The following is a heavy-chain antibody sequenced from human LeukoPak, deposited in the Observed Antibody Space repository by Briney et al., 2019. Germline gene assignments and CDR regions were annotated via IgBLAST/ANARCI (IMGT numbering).Heavy chain of an antibody. D-gene: IGHD3-16*02. CDR2: INHSGST. CDR3: ARVRIYDYVWGSYRRMYYFDY. J-gene: IGHJ4*02. Sequence: SETLSLTCAVYGGSFSGYYWSWIRQPPGKGLEWIGEINHSGSTNYNPSLKSRVTISVDTSKDQFSLKLSSVTAADTAVYYCARVRIYDYVWGSYRRMYYFDYWGQGTLVTVSS. CDR1: GGSFSGYY. V-gene: IGHV4-34*01.